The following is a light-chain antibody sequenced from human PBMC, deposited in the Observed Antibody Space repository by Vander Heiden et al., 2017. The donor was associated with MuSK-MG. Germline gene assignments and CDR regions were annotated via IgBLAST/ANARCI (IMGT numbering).Light chain of an antibody. J-gene: IGKJ3*01. CDR2: AAS. Sequence: DIQMTQSPSSLSASVGDRVTITCRASQSSSSYLNWYQQKPGKAPKLLIYAASSLQSGVPARLSGSGPGTDFTLTISSLQPEDFATYYCQQSYSTPFTFGHGTKVDIK. V-gene: IGKV1-39*01. CDR3: QQSYSTPFT. CDR1: QSSSSY.